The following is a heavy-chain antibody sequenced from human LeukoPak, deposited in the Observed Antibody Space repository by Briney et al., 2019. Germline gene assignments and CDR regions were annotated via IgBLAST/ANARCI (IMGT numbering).Heavy chain of an antibody. J-gene: IGHJ2*01. CDR2: ISGSAVDT. CDR3: AKLGTYWYFDV. D-gene: IGHD3-16*01. CDR1: GFTFNLYG. Sequence: GGSLRLSCAASGFTFNLYGMTWVRQAPGKGLGWVSGISGSAVDTYYADSVKGRFTISRDNSKNELFLQMNNLRAEDTAVYFCAKLGTYWYFDVWGRGTLVTVSS. V-gene: IGHV3-23*01.